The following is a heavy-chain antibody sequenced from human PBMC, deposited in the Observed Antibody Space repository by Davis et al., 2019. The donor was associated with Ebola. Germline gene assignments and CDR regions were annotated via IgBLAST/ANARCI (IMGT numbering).Heavy chain of an antibody. V-gene: IGHV3-21*01. CDR3: ARDNASITMIVVVRYFDY. Sequence: GESLKISCAASGFTFSSYSMNWVRQAPGKGLEWVSSISSSSSYIYYADSVKGRFTISRDNAKNSLYLQMNSLRAEDTAVYYCARDNASITMIVVVRYFDYWGQGTLVTVSS. D-gene: IGHD3-22*01. CDR2: ISSSSSYI. CDR1: GFTFSSYS. J-gene: IGHJ4*02.